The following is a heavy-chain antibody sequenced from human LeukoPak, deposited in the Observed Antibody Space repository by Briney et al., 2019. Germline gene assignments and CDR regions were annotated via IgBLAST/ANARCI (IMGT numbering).Heavy chain of an antibody. Sequence: GGSLRLSCAASGFTFSSYSMNWVRQAPGKGLEWVSSISSSSSYIYYADSVKGRFTISRDNAKNSLYLQMNSLRAEDTAVYYCARGLGSNSSSDAFDIWGQGTMVTVSS. V-gene: IGHV3-21*01. CDR2: ISSSSSYI. J-gene: IGHJ3*02. D-gene: IGHD6-6*01. CDR1: GFTFSSYS. CDR3: ARGLGSNSSSDAFDI.